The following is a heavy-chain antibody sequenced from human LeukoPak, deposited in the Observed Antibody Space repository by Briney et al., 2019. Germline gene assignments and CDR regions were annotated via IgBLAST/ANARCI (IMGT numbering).Heavy chain of an antibody. J-gene: IGHJ4*02. CDR1: GFAFSSYA. CDR2: ISGSGGST. D-gene: IGHD3-22*01. Sequence: PGGSLRLSCVASGFAFSSYAMSWVRQAPGKGLEWVSAISGSGGSTYYADSVKGRFTISRDNSKNTLYLQMNSLRAEDTAVYYCARSGITMIVVVTFFDYWGQGTLVTVSS. V-gene: IGHV3-23*01. CDR3: ARSGITMIVVVTFFDY.